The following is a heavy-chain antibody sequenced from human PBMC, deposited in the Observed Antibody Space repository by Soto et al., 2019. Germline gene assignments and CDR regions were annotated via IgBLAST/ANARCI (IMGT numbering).Heavy chain of an antibody. CDR1: GFTFSTYV. CDR2: TAYDGSNK. V-gene: IGHV3-30-3*01. Sequence: QVQLVESGGGVVQPGRSLRLSCAASGFTFSTYVMHWVRQAPGKGLEWVALTAYDGSNKYYADSVKGRFIISRDNSKNALSLGLNSLRVEDTAVYYGARDRGVVVIPATSDYWGLGTLVTVSS. CDR3: ARDRGVVVIPATSDY. J-gene: IGHJ4*02. D-gene: IGHD2-15*01.